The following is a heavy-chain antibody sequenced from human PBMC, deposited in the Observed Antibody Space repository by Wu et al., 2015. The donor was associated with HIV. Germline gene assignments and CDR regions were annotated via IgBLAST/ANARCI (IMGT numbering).Heavy chain of an antibody. CDR3: ARDRTISKRNYVLDYFDN. CDR1: GDGFTSYA. J-gene: IGHJ4*02. V-gene: IGHV1-69*12. CDR2: IIPMFVVA. D-gene: IGHD1-7*01. Sequence: QAQLVQFGAEVKKPGSSVKVTCKASGDGFTSYAVSWVRQAPGQGLEWMGGIIPMFVVANTAQKFQGRVSFTADESTNTAYMELSSLTSEDTAVYYCARDRTISKRNYVLDYFDNWGQGTLVTVSP.